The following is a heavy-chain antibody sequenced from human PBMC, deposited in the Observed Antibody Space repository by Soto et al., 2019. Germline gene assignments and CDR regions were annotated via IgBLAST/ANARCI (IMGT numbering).Heavy chain of an antibody. D-gene: IGHD3-10*01. Sequence: SETLSLTCTVSGGSISSYYWSWIRQPPGKGLEWIGYIYYSGSTNYNPSLKSRVTISVDTSKNQFSLKLSSVTAADTAVYYCARDALGFGESSNLWGQGTLVTVSS. CDR2: IYYSGST. V-gene: IGHV4-59*01. J-gene: IGHJ5*02. CDR1: GGSISSYY. CDR3: ARDALGFGESSNL.